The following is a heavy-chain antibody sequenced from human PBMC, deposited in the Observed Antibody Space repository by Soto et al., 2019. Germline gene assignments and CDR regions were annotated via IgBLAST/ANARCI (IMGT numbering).Heavy chain of an antibody. Sequence: GASVKVSCKASGYTFTSYGISWVRQAPGQGLEWMGWISAYNGNTNYAQKLQGRVTMTTDTSTSTAYMELRSLRSDDTAVYYCARDHSVAVAGTWYFDYWGQGTLGHRLL. V-gene: IGHV1-18*01. CDR2: ISAYNGNT. D-gene: IGHD6-19*01. CDR1: GYTFTSYG. J-gene: IGHJ4*02. CDR3: ARDHSVAVAGTWYFDY.